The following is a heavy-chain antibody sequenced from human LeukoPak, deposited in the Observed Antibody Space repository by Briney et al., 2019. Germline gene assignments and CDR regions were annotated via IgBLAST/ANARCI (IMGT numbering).Heavy chain of an antibody. CDR2: IYYSGST. V-gene: IGHV4-59*08. CDR1: GGSISSYY. D-gene: IGHD2-2*02. J-gene: IGHJ5*02. Sequence: SETLSLTCTVSGGSISSYYWSWIRQPPGKGLEWIGYIYYSGSTNYNPSLKSRVTISVDTSKNQFSLKLSSVTAADTAVYYCARLSIVVVPAAIFGWFDPWGQGTPVTVSS. CDR3: ARLSIVVVPAAIFGWFDP.